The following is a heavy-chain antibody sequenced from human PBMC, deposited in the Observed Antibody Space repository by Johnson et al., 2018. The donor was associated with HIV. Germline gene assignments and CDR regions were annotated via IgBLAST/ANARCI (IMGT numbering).Heavy chain of an antibody. Sequence: QVQLVESGGGVVQPGRSLRLSCAASGFTFSSYGMHWVRQAPGKGLEWVAVISYDGRNKYYAASVKGRFTISRDNSKNPLYLQMNSLRAEDTAVYYCAKDVYGGNLEPFDAFDIWGQGTMVTVSS. V-gene: IGHV3-30*18. CDR3: AKDVYGGNLEPFDAFDI. D-gene: IGHD4-23*01. J-gene: IGHJ3*02. CDR1: GFTFSSYG. CDR2: ISYDGRNK.